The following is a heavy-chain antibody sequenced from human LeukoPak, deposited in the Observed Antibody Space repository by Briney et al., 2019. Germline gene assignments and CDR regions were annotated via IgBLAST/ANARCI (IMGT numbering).Heavy chain of an antibody. CDR2: IYYSGST. CDR1: GGSISRYY. D-gene: IGHD3-10*01. Sequence: SETLSLTCTVSGGSISRYYWSWIRQPPGKGLEWIGYIYYSGSTNYNPSLKSRVTISVDTSKNQFSLKLSSVTAADTAVYYCAREERYGSSYDYWGQGTLVTVSS. J-gene: IGHJ4*02. V-gene: IGHV4-59*01. CDR3: AREERYGSSYDY.